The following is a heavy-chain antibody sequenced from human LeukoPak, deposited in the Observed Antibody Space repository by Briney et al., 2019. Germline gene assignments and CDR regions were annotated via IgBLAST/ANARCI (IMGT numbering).Heavy chain of an antibody. D-gene: IGHD3-3*01. V-gene: IGHV3-30-3*01. CDR3: ARQTPYDFWSGYGIYGMDV. Sequence: GGSLRLSCAASGFTFSSYAMHWVRQAPGKGLEWVAVISYDGSNKYYADSVKGRFTISRDNSKNTLYLQMNSLRAEDTAVYYCARQTPYDFWSGYGIYGMDVWGQGTTVTVSS. J-gene: IGHJ6*02. CDR1: GFTFSSYA. CDR2: ISYDGSNK.